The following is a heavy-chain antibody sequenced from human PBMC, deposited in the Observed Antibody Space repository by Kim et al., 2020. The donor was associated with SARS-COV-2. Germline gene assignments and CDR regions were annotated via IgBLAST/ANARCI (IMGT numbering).Heavy chain of an antibody. CDR2: INHSGST. J-gene: IGHJ6*02. CDR1: GGSFSGYY. CDR3: ARGDIVVVPAAPGLGYYYYGMDV. D-gene: IGHD2-2*01. Sequence: SETLSLTCAVYGGSFSGYYWSWIRQPPGKGLEWIGEINHSGSTNYNPSLKSRVTISVDTSKNQFSLKLSSVTAADTAVYYCARGDIVVVPAAPGLGYYYYGMDVWGQGTTVTVSS. V-gene: IGHV4-34*01.